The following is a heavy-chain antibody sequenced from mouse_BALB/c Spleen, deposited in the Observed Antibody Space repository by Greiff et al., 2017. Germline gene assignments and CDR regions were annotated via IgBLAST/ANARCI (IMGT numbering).Heavy chain of an antibody. Sequence: EVKLEESGGGLVQPGGSRKLSCAASGFTFSSFGMHWVRQAPEKGLEWVAYISSGSSTIYYADTVKGRFTISRDNPKNTLFLQMTSLRSEDTAMYYCAARGTMDYWGQGTSVTVSS. CDR3: AARGTMDY. J-gene: IGHJ4*01. CDR1: GFTFSSFG. CDR2: ISSGSSTI. V-gene: IGHV5-17*02.